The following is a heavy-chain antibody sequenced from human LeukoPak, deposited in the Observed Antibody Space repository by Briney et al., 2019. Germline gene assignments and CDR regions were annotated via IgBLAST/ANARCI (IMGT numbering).Heavy chain of an antibody. D-gene: IGHD4-17*01. Sequence: ASVNVSCKASGYTFTSYGISWVRQAPGQGLEWMGWISAYNGNTNYAQKLQGRVTMTTDTSTSTAYMELRSLRSDDTAVYYCARPHRDYGDYYFDYWGQGTLVTVSS. CDR3: ARPHRDYGDYYFDY. V-gene: IGHV1-18*01. J-gene: IGHJ4*02. CDR2: ISAYNGNT. CDR1: GYTFTSYG.